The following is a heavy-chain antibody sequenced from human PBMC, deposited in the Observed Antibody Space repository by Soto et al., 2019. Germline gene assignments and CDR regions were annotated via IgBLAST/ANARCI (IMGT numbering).Heavy chain of an antibody. CDR2: INPNSGGT. CDR3: ARGQTRYYDILTGYSPLDY. V-gene: IGHV1-2*04. Sequence: GASVKPSCEASGDSFTGCYRQWVRQSPEQGSEWMGWINPNSGGTNYAQKFQGWVTMTRDTSISTAYMELSRLRSDDTAVYYCARGQTRYYDILTGYSPLDYWGQGPLVTVSS. CDR1: GDSFTGCY. J-gene: IGHJ4*02. D-gene: IGHD3-9*01.